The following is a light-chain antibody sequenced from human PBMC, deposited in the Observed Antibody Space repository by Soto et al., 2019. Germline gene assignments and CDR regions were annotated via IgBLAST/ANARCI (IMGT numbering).Light chain of an antibody. V-gene: IGLV2-14*01. Sequence: QSALTQPASVSGSPGQPITISCTGSSSDIGGYEFVSWFQQHPGKVPKLIIYEVSNRPSGVSDRFSGAKSGKTASLTISGLQPDDEAEYYCTSYSVTGTHYLFGSGTKVTVL. J-gene: IGLJ1*01. CDR3: TSYSVTGTHYL. CDR1: SSDIGGYEF. CDR2: EVS.